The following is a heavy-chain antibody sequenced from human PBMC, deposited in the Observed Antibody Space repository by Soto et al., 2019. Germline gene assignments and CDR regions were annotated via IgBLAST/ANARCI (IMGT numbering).Heavy chain of an antibody. V-gene: IGHV1-69*05. J-gene: IGHJ4*02. D-gene: IGHD3-10*01. CDR1: GGTFSSYA. CDR3: ARERISMVRGAPFY. Sequence: GASVKVSCKASGGTFSSYAISWVRQAPGQGLEWMGGIIPIFGTANYAQKFQDRVTISRDTSASTAYMELSSLRYEDTAFYYCARERISMVRGAPFYWGQGTLVTVSS. CDR2: IIPIFGTA.